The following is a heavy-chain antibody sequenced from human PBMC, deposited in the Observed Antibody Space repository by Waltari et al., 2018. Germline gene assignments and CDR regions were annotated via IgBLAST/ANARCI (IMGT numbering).Heavy chain of an antibody. J-gene: IGHJ6*02. D-gene: IGHD3-22*01. V-gene: IGHV3-30*04. CDR3: ARDYCDRTNCHGMDV. CDR2: ISYNGRNI. Sequence: QVQLVESGGGVVQPGRSLSLSCAASELTFSSFAMHWVRQAPGKGLEWVAVISYNGRNIYYVDSVKGRFTISRDNSKKTLYLQMNSLRAEDTAVYYCARDYCDRTNCHGMDVWGQGTTVTVSS. CDR1: ELTFSSFA.